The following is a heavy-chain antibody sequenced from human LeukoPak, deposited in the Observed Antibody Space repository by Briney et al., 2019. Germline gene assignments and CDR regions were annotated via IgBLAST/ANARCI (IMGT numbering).Heavy chain of an antibody. V-gene: IGHV3-23*01. CDR2: ISASGGKT. CDR3: AKWTRTTLFRGDRARFDS. J-gene: IGHJ4*02. CDR1: GFIFNDHA. Sequence: AGGSLRLSCAASGFIFNDHAMSWVRQVPGKGLECVSVISASGGKTYYADSVKGRFTISRDTSKTTISLQMNSLRVEDSAVYYCAKWTRTTLFRGDRARFDSWGQGTLVTVSS. D-gene: IGHD3-10*01.